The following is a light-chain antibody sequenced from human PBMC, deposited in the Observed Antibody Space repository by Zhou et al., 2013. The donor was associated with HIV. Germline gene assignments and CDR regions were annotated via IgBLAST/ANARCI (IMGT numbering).Light chain of an antibody. J-gene: IGKJ1*01. CDR1: ESLLHSDGKTY. CDR3: MQTVQATWT. Sequence: DIVMTQTPLSLSVTPGQAASISCKSSESLLHSDGKTYLYWYLQKPGQSPQLLIYGVSNRFSGVPDRFSGSGSGTDFTLKISRVEAEDVGVYYCMQTVQATWTFGQGTKVEIK. CDR2: GVS. V-gene: IGKV2D-29*02.